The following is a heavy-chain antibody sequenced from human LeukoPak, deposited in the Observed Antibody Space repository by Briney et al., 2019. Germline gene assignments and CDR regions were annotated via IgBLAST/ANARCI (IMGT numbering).Heavy chain of an antibody. Sequence: SETLSLTCAVYGGSFSGHYWSWIRQPPGKGLEWIGEINHSGSTNYNPSLKSRVTISVDTSKNQFPLKLSSVTAADTAVYYCAIAVAGYFDYWGQGTLVTVSS. D-gene: IGHD6-19*01. J-gene: IGHJ4*02. CDR1: GGSFSGHY. CDR2: INHSGST. V-gene: IGHV4-34*01. CDR3: AIAVAGYFDY.